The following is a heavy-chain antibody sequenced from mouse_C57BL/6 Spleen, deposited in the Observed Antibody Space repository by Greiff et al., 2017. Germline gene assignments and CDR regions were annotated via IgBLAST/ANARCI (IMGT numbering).Heavy chain of an antibody. CDR3: ARPIYYYGSSYFYAMDY. D-gene: IGHD1-1*01. CDR1: GFTFSDYG. V-gene: IGHV5-17*01. Sequence: EVKLMESGGGLVKPGGSLKLSCAASGFTFSDYGMHWVRQAPEKGLEWVAYISSGSSTIYYADTVKGRFTISRDNAKNTLFLQMTSLRSEDTAMYYCARPIYYYGSSYFYAMDYWGQGTSVTVSS. J-gene: IGHJ4*01. CDR2: ISSGSSTI.